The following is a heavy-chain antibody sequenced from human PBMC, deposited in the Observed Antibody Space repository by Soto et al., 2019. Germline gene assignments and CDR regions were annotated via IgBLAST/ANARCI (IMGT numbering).Heavy chain of an antibody. CDR1: GGSISSGGYY. Sequence: SETLSLTCTVSGGSISSGGYYWSWIRQHPGKGLEWIGYIYYSGSTYYNPSLKSRVTISVDTSKNQFSLKLSSVTAADTAVYYCATVSNRFGESLDIWGQGTMVTVSS. V-gene: IGHV4-31*03. CDR3: ATVSNRFGESLDI. J-gene: IGHJ3*02. CDR2: IYYSGST. D-gene: IGHD3-10*01.